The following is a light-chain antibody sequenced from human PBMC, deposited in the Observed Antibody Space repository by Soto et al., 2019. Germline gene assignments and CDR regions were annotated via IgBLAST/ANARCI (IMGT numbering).Light chain of an antibody. J-gene: IGLJ2*01. V-gene: IGLV1-40*01. CDR1: SSNIGAGYD. CDR2: GNS. CDR3: QSYDSSLRGVV. Sequence: QSVLTQPPSLSGAPGQRVTISCTGSSSNIGAGYDVHWYQQLPGTAPKLLIYGNSNRPSGVPDRFSGSKSGTSASLAITGLQAEDEADYYCQSYDSSLRGVVFGGGTKLNVL.